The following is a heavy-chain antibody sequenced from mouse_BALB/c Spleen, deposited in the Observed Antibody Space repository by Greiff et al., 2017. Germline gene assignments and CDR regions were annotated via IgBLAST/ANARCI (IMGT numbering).Heavy chain of an antibody. J-gene: IGHJ2*01. CDR1: GFTFSSYG. CDR3: ARLWLRRDYFDY. Sequence: VQLKESGGDLVKPGGSLKLSCAASGFTFSSYGMSWVRQTPDKRLEWVATISSGGSYTYYPDSVKGRFTISRDNAKNTLYLQMSSLKSEDTAMYYCARLWLRRDYFDYWGQGTTLTVSS. CDR2: ISSGGSYT. D-gene: IGHD2-2*01. V-gene: IGHV5-6*01.